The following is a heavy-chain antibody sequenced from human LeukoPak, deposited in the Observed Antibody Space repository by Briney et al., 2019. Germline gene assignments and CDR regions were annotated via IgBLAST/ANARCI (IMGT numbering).Heavy chain of an antibody. CDR3: ARAWTGDY. D-gene: IGHD3/OR15-3a*01. CDR1: GVTLSAND. CDR2: IYPNGRR. V-gene: IGHV3-53*01. Sequence: PAGSLCLSCAASGVTLSANDKTWVRQAPRQGMGWDSIIYPNGRRYSADSLKGRFTISRYNSKNTLNLQMNSLRVEDTAVYYFARAWTGDYWGQGTLVTVSS. J-gene: IGHJ4*02.